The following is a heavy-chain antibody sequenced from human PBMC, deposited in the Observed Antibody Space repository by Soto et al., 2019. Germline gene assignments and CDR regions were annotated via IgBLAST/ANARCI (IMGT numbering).Heavy chain of an antibody. CDR3: ARGIVGRGYFVY. V-gene: IGHV4-31*03. J-gene: IGHJ4*02. CDR1: GDSLTSGGYF. CDR2: IYYSGTT. D-gene: IGHD1-26*01. Sequence: QVQLQESGPGLVKTSQTLSLTCSVSGDSLTSGGYFWIWIRQHPGQGLEWIGYIYYSGTTYYHPSLKSRVTISVDTSKNQFSLKLSSMPAADTAVYFGARGIVGRGYFVYWGQGTMVTVAS.